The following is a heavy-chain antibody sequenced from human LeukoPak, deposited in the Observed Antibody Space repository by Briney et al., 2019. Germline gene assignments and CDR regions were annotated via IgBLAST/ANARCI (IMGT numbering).Heavy chain of an antibody. V-gene: IGHV1-46*01. D-gene: IGHD2-21*01. CDR2: INPSGGST. Sequence: ASVKVSFKASGYTFTIYYMHWVRQAPGQGLEWMGIINPSGGSTSYAQKFQGRVTMTRDTSTSTVYMGLSSLRSEDTAVYYCARDGAVIYYGMDVWGQGTTVTVSS. J-gene: IGHJ6*02. CDR3: ARDGAVIYYGMDV. CDR1: GYTFTIYY.